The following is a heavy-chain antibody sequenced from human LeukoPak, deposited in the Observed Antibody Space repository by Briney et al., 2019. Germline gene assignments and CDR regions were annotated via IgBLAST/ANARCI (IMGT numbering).Heavy chain of an antibody. CDR3: ARDSEYYYDSSGVIGFDP. CDR2: ISAYNGNT. J-gene: IGHJ5*02. D-gene: IGHD3-22*01. Sequence: ASVKVSCKASGYTFTSYGISWVRQAPGQGLEWMGWISAYNGNTNYAQKLQGRVTMTTDTSTSTAYMELRSLRSDDTAVHYCARDSEYYYDSSGVIGFDPWGQGTLVTVSS. V-gene: IGHV1-18*01. CDR1: GYTFTSYG.